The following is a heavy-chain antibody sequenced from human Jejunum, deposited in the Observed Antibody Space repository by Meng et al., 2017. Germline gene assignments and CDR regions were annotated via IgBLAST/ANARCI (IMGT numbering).Heavy chain of an antibody. V-gene: IGHV4-59*01. J-gene: IGHJ5*02. CDR2: IHYTGTT. CDR3: AKFAMPVGPNWFDP. D-gene: IGHD2-2*01. Sequence: SETLSLTCTVSGGSLTGYFWTWIRQPPGKGLEWIGYIHYTGTTIYNPSLRSRVVISLDTSKNQFSLKLNSVTAVDTAVYYCAKFAMPVGPNWFDPWGQGTLVTVSS. CDR1: GGSLTGYF.